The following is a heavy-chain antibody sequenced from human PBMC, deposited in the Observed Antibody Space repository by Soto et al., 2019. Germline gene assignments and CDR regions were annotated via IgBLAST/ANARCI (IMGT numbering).Heavy chain of an antibody. CDR2: ISGSGGST. V-gene: IGHV3-23*01. CDR3: ARSVVVTANVDY. Sequence: GGSLRLSCAASGFTFSSYAMSWVRQAPGKGLEWVSAISGSGGSTYYADSVKGRSTISRDNSKNTLYLQMNGLRAEDTAVYYCARSVVVTANVDYWGQGTLVTVSS. CDR1: GFTFSSYA. D-gene: IGHD2-21*02. J-gene: IGHJ4*02.